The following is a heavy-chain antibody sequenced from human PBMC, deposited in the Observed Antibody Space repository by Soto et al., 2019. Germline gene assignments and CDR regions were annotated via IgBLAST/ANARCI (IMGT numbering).Heavy chain of an antibody. J-gene: IGHJ4*01. CDR2: IRSQSDGGSG. D-gene: IGHD4-17*01. CDR3: TTDSRTTVQEVRFDF. V-gene: IGHV3-15*07. CDR1: GFTFHNAW. Sequence: GGSLRLSCAASGFTFHNAWINWVRQPPDGGLEWVGRIRSQSDGGSGDYAAPVKGRFVVSRDDSKNMVYLQMNSLKIEDTAVYYCTTDSRTTVQEVRFDFWGHGTLVTVSS.